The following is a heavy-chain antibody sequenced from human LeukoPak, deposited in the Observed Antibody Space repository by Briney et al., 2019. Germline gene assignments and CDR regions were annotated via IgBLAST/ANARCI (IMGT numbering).Heavy chain of an antibody. CDR2: ISYDGSKK. CDR1: GFTFSSYG. CDR3: AKDSDVEQQLVLIFDY. J-gene: IGHJ4*02. Sequence: GRSPRLSCAASGFTFSSYGMHWVRQAPGKGLEWVAVISYDGSKKYYADSVKGRFTISRDNSKNTLYLQMNSLRAEDTAVYYCAKDSDVEQQLVLIFDYWGQGTLVTVSS. V-gene: IGHV3-30*18. D-gene: IGHD6-13*01.